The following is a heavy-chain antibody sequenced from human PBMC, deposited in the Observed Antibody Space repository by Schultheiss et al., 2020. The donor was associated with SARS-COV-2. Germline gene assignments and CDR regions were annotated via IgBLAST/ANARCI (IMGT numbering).Heavy chain of an antibody. D-gene: IGHD2-2*01. CDR1: GFTFSSYA. Sequence: GSLRLSCAASGFTFSSYAMSWVRQAPGKGLEWVSAISGSGGSTYYADSVKGRFTISRDNSKNTLYLQMSSLRAEDTAVYYCVKDRDIVVVPAARRAFDIWGQGTMVTVSS. CDR3: VKDRDIVVVPAARRAFDI. J-gene: IGHJ3*02. CDR2: ISGSGGST. V-gene: IGHV3-23*01.